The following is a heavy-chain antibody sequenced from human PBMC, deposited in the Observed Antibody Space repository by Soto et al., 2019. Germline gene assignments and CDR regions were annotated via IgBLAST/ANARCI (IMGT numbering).Heavy chain of an antibody. J-gene: IGHJ6*02. CDR3: ARKGGYWGNDYWSKNSHYAMDV. D-gene: IGHD5-12*01. CDR2: INPNGGST. Sequence: ASVKVSCKPSGYTFTSYYMHWVRQAPGQGLEWMGIINPNGGSTTYAQKFQGRVTMTRDTSTSTVYLELSSLRSDDTAVYYCARKGGYWGNDYWSKNSHYAMDVWGQGTTVTVSS. CDR1: GYTFTSYY. V-gene: IGHV1-46*01.